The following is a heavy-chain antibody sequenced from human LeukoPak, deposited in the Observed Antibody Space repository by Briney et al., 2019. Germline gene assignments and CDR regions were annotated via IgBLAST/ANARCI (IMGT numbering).Heavy chain of an antibody. CDR1: GFTFSIYG. V-gene: IGHV3-23*01. Sequence: PGGSLRLSCAASGFTFSIYGMSWVRQAPGRGLEWVSAMSGSGGSTYYADSVKGRFTISRDNAKNTLYLQMNSLRAEDTAVYYCARMGVVIDAFDIWGQGTMVTVSS. J-gene: IGHJ3*02. CDR2: MSGSGGST. CDR3: ARMGVVIDAFDI. D-gene: IGHD3-22*01.